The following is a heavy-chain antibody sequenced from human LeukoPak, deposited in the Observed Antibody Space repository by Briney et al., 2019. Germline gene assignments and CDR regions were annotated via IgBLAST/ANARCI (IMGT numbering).Heavy chain of an antibody. CDR3: AKVGTTSWYMDH. CDR1: GFTFSSCT. Sequence: GGSLRLSCAASGFTFSSCTMNWVRQAPGKGLEWVANIKQDGSEKYYVESVKGRFTISRDNAKTSLYLQMNSLRAEDTAMYYCAKVGTTSWYMDHWGQGTLVTVSS. D-gene: IGHD6-13*01. J-gene: IGHJ4*02. CDR2: IKQDGSEK. V-gene: IGHV3-7*01.